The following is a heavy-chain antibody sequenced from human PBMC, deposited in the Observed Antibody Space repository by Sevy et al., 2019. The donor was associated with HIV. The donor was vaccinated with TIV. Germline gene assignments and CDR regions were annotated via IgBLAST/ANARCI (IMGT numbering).Heavy chain of an antibody. CDR3: AKDLTPTVTTWRY. V-gene: IGHV3-23*01. Sequence: GGSLRLSCAASGFTFSSYAMSWVRQAPGKGLEWVSAISGSGGSTYCADSVKGRFTISRDNSKNTLYLQMNSLRAEDTAVYYCAKDLTPTVTTWRYWGQGTLVTVSS. CDR1: GFTFSSYA. D-gene: IGHD4-4*01. CDR2: ISGSGGST. J-gene: IGHJ4*02.